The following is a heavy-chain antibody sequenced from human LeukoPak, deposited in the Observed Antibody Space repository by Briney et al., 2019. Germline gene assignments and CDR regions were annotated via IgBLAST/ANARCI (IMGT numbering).Heavy chain of an antibody. J-gene: IGHJ6*02. D-gene: IGHD5-12*01. V-gene: IGHV3-48*03. CDR3: ARRATMTYYAMDV. Sequence: PGGSLRLSCAASEFTFNYYEMNWVRQAPGKGLEWLSYISTDGTTFYYAGSVKGRFTISRDNAKDSLYLQMNSLKAEDTAVYYCARRATMTYYAMDVWGQGTTVTVSS. CDR1: EFTFNYYE. CDR2: ISTDGTTF.